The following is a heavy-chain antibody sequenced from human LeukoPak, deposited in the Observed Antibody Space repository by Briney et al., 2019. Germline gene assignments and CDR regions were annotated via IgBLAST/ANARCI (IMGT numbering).Heavy chain of an antibody. CDR3: ARWDTAPSIAARRGLSYWFDP. D-gene: IGHD6-6*01. CDR1: GGSISSGGYY. V-gene: IGHV4-30-2*01. Sequence: PSQTLSLTCTVSGGSISSGGYYWSWIRQPPGKGLEWIGYIYHSGSTYYNPSLKSRVTISVDRSKNQFSLKLSSVTAADTAVYYSARWDTAPSIAARRGLSYWFDPWGQGTLVTVSS. J-gene: IGHJ5*02. CDR2: IYHSGST.